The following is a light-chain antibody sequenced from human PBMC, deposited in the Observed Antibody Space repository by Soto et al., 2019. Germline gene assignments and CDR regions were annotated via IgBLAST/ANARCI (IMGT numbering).Light chain of an antibody. CDR1: QSVSSSY. Sequence: EIVLTQSPGTLSLSPGERATLSCRTSQSVSSSYLAWYQQKPGQAPRLLIYGASSRATGIPDRFSVSASGTDFTLIISRLEPEDFAVYYCQHYGTSALFGPGTRVDPK. CDR3: QHYGTSAL. CDR2: GAS. J-gene: IGKJ3*01. V-gene: IGKV3-20*01.